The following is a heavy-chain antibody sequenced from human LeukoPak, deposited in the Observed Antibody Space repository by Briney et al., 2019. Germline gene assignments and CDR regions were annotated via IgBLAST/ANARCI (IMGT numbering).Heavy chain of an antibody. CDR1: GGTFSSYA. V-gene: IGHV1-69*13. CDR2: IIPIFGTA. J-gene: IGHJ6*02. CDR3: ARVLEGDYYDSSGYYYSEVYYYYGMDV. Sequence: ASVKVSCKASGGTFSSYAISWVRQAPGQGLEWMGGIIPIFGTANYAQKFQGRVTITADESTSTAYIELGSLRSEDTAVYYCARVLEGDYYDSSGYYYSEVYYYYGMDVWGQGTTVTVSS. D-gene: IGHD3-22*01.